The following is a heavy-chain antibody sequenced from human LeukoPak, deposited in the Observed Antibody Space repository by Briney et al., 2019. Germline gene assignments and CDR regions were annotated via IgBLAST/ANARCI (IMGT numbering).Heavy chain of an antibody. Sequence: GGSLRLSCAASGFTFSSYAMHWVRPAPGKGLEGVAVISYDGSNKYYADSVKGRFTISRDNSKNTLYLQMNSLRAEDTAVYYCARDLSRYCSGGSCYSGHYWGQGTLVTVSS. V-gene: IGHV3-30*04. CDR1: GFTFSSYA. CDR3: ARDLSRYCSGGSCYSGHY. J-gene: IGHJ4*02. CDR2: ISYDGSNK. D-gene: IGHD2-15*01.